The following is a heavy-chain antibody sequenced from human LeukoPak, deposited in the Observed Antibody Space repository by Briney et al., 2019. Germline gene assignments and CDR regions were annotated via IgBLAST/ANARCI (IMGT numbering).Heavy chain of an antibody. V-gene: IGHV3-21*01. D-gene: IGHD2-21*01. CDR1: GFTFSSYS. CDR3: ARVGMISYSFDY. Sequence: PGGSLRLSCAASGFTFSSYSMNWVRQAPGKGLEWVSSISSSSSYIYYADSVKGRFTISRDNAKNSLYLQMNGLRAEDTAVYYCARVGMISYSFDYWGQGTLVTVSS. CDR2: ISSSSSYI. J-gene: IGHJ4*02.